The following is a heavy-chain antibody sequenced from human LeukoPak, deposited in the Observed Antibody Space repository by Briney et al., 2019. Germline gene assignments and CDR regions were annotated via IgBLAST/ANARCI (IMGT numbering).Heavy chain of an antibody. D-gene: IGHD3-3*01. J-gene: IGHJ4*02. V-gene: IGHV3-15*01. CDR2: IKSKTHGGTT. Sequence: GGSLRLSCAASGFTFSNAYMSWVRQAPGKGLEWVGRIKSKTHGGTTDYAAPVKGRFTISRDDSKNTLYLQMNSLKTEDTAVYYCTTIDDFWSGYSPYYFDYWGQGSLVTVSS. CDR3: TTIDDFWSGYSPYYFDY. CDR1: GFTFSNAY.